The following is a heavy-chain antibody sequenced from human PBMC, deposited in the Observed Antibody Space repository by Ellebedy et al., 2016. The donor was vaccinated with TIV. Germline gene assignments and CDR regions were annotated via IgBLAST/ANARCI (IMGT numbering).Heavy chain of an antibody. CDR1: GFTFDDYA. J-gene: IGHJ4*02. D-gene: IGHD5-12*01. Sequence: GGSLRLSCAASGFTFDDYAMNWVRQAPGKGLEWVANMKQDGREEYYMDSVKGRFIISRDNAKNSLYLQMNSLRAEDTAVYYCARDLGYSGYDLFDSWGQGTLVTVSA. V-gene: IGHV3-7*03. CDR3: ARDLGYSGYDLFDS. CDR2: MKQDGREE.